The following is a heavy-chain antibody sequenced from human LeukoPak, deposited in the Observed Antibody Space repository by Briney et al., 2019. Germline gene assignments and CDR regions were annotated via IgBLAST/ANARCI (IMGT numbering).Heavy chain of an antibody. D-gene: IGHD2-21*02. CDR2: ISSSGSTI. V-gene: IGHV3-11*04. CDR3: ANTARSFDY. J-gene: IGHJ4*02. CDR1: GFTFSDSS. Sequence: PGGSLRLSCAASGFTFSDSSMSWIRQAPGKGLEWFSYISSSGSTIDYADSVKGRVTISRDNAKNSLYLQMNSLRAEDTAVYYCANTARSFDYWGQGTLVTVSS.